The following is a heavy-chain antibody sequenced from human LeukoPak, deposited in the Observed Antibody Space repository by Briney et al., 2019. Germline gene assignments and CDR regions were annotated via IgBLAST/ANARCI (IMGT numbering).Heavy chain of an antibody. CDR1: GGSISSYY. Sequence: SETLSLTCTVSGGSISSYYGSWIRQPPGKGLEWIGYIYYSGSTNYNPSLKSRVTISVDTSKNQFSLKLSSVTAADTAVYYCARDHSSSWYGAFDPWGQGTLVTVSS. CDR3: ARDHSSSWYGAFDP. J-gene: IGHJ5*02. CDR2: IYYSGST. V-gene: IGHV4-59*01. D-gene: IGHD6-13*01.